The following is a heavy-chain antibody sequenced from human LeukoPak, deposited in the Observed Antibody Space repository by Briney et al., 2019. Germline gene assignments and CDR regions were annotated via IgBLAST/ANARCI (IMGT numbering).Heavy chain of an antibody. CDR2: IWYDGSNK. CDR3: ARDAKWLVLVDY. J-gene: IGHJ4*02. CDR1: GFTFSSFG. Sequence: GRSLRLSCAASGFTFSSFGMHWVSQAAGKGLEWLSVIWYDGSNKYYADSVNSRFTISRDNSKNTLYLQMNSLRAEDTSVYYCARDAKWLVLVDYWGQGTLVTVSS. V-gene: IGHV3-33*08. D-gene: IGHD6-19*01.